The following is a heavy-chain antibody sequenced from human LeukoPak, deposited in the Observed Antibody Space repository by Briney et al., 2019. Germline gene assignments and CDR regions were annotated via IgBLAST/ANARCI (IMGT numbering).Heavy chain of an antibody. CDR3: TRESGAFSPFGF. CDR2: VHLSGAT. D-gene: IGHD1-26*01. CDR1: GGSITTTNW. V-gene: IGHV4-4*02. Sequence: SETLSLTCAVSGGSITTTNWWSWLRQPPGKGLEWLGEVHLSGATNYNPSLESRVSMSIDKSKNHLSLEVTSVTAADTAIYYCTRESGAFSPFGFWGQGTLLTVSS. J-gene: IGHJ4*02.